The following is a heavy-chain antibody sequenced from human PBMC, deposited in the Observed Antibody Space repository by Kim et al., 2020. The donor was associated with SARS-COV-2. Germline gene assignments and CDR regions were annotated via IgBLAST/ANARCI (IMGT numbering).Heavy chain of an antibody. Sequence: GGSLRLSCAASGFTFSSYAMSWVRQAPGKGLEWVSAISGSGGSTYYADSVKGRFTISRDNSKNTLYLQMNSLRAEDTAVYYCAKDLRATVVTWEGILWFDPWGQGTLVTVSS. CDR3: AKDLRATVVTWEGILWFDP. J-gene: IGHJ5*02. V-gene: IGHV3-23*01. CDR1: GFTFSSYA. CDR2: ISGSGGST. D-gene: IGHD4-17*01.